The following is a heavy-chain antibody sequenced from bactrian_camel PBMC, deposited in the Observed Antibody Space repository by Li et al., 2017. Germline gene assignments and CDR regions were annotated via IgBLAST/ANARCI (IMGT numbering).Heavy chain of an antibody. J-gene: IGHJ4*01. CDR2: IYTPGAYT. CDR1: GSTWYTRYC. D-gene: IGHD1*01. CDR3: AADPRRCLTLRDEYAT. V-gene: IGHV3S1*01. Sequence: VQLVESGGGSVQAGGSLTLSCVASGSTWYTRYCMGWSRQVPGKEREGLATIYTPGAYTQYAGSVKGRFTISKDNAKCTLYLEMNSLISEDTAMYFCAADPRRCLTLRDEYATWGQGTQVTVS.